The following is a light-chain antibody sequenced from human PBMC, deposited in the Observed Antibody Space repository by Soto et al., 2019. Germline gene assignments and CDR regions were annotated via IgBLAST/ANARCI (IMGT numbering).Light chain of an antibody. V-gene: IGKV3-15*01. CDR1: QSVDSY. CDR2: GAS. CDR3: HQHNDWPRT. Sequence: ELLMAQSADHLSVSLGEISSLSCTTTQSVDSYLAWYQQRPGQSPRLLIYGASSRDTDVPGRFRGSGSGTEFAFTITSLQSENFAVYYCHQHNDWPRTFGQGTKVDIK. J-gene: IGKJ1*01.